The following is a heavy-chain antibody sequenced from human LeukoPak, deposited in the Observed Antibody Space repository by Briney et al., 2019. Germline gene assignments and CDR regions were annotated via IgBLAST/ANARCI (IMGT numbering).Heavy chain of an antibody. CDR1: EFTFRNYA. CDR2: ISGSGGST. CDR3: ARGTVVGSHFDY. J-gene: IGHJ4*02. V-gene: IGHV3-23*01. D-gene: IGHD2-15*01. Sequence: SLXLSCAASEFTFRNYAMNWVRQAPGKGLEWVSGISGSGGSTNYADSVKDRLTISRDNSNNTLYLQMNSLRADDTAVYCCARGTVVGSHFDYWGQGTLVTVSS.